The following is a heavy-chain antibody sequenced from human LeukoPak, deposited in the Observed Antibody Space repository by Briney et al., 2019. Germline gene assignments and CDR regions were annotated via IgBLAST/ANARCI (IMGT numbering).Heavy chain of an antibody. D-gene: IGHD3-22*01. CDR1: GFTVSCNS. CDR3: AKEVYYYDSSGYYGY. J-gene: IGHJ4*02. Sequence: GGSLRLSCTVSGFTVSCNSMSWVRQAPGKGLEWVSFIYSDNTHYSDSVKGRFTISRDNSKNTLYLQMNSLRAEDTAVYYCAKEVYYYDSSGYYGYWGQGTLVTVSS. CDR2: IYSDNT. V-gene: IGHV3-53*01.